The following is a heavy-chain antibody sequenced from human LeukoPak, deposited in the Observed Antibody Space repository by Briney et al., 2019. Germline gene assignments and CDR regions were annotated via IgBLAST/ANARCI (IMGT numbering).Heavy chain of an antibody. D-gene: IGHD6-13*01. J-gene: IGHJ6*03. V-gene: IGHV1-18*01. Sequence: RASVKVSCKASGYTFTSYGISWVRQAPGQGLEWMGWISAYNGNTNYAQKLQGRVTMTTDTSTSTAYMELRSLRSDDTAVYYCARAVDSSSWYRFWYYYYYMDVWGKGTTVTISS. CDR1: GYTFTSYG. CDR2: ISAYNGNT. CDR3: ARAVDSSSWYRFWYYYYYMDV.